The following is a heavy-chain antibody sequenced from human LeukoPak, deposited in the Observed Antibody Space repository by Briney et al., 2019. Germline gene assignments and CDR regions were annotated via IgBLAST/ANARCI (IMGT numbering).Heavy chain of an antibody. D-gene: IGHD6-19*01. V-gene: IGHV4-59*01. CDR2: IYGSGYT. J-gene: IGHJ4*02. Sequence: SETLSLTCTVSGGSISGWYWSWIRQPPGRGLEWIGYIYGSGYTNYNPSLKSRVTMSIDTSKNHFSLKLTSVTAADTATYYCARETSLAGFASGLGFNYWGQGILVTVSS. CDR3: ARETSLAGFASGLGFNY. CDR1: GGSISGWY.